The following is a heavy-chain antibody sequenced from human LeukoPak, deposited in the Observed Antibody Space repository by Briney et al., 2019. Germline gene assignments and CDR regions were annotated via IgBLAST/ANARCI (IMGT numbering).Heavy chain of an antibody. CDR2: ISGSGGST. CDR3: AKDFYVWGSYPADY. Sequence: QPGGSLRLSCAASGFTFSSYAMSWVRQAPGKGLEWASAISGSGGSTYYADSVKGRFTISRDNSKNTLYLQMNSLRAEDTAVYYCAKDFYVWGSYPADYWGQGTLVTVSS. V-gene: IGHV3-23*01. CDR1: GFTFSSYA. J-gene: IGHJ4*02. D-gene: IGHD3-16*02.